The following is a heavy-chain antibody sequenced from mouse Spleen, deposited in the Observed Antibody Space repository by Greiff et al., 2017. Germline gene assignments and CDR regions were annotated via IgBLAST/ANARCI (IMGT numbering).Heavy chain of an antibody. CDR3: ARHDGFYAMDY. CDR1: GFTFSSYT. CDR2: ISSGGSYT. V-gene: IGHV5-6-4*01. D-gene: IGHD2-3*01. J-gene: IGHJ4*01. Sequence: DVKLVESGGGLVQPGGSLKLSCAASGFTFSSYTMSWVRQTPEKRLEWVAYISSGGSYTYYPDSVKGRFTISRDNAKNTLYLQMSSLKSEDTAMYYCARHDGFYAMDYWGQGTSVTVSS.